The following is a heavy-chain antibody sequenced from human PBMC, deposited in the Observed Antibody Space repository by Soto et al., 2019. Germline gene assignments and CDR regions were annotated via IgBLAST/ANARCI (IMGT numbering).Heavy chain of an antibody. D-gene: IGHD6-19*01. V-gene: IGHV3-30*18. J-gene: IGHJ2*01. CDR1: GSIFSSYG. Sequence: QVQLVESGGGVVQPGRPLRLSCAASGSIFSSYGMHGVRQAPGKGLEWVAVISYEGSNKYYADTVKGRFTISRDNSKNTLYLQMNSLRAEDTAVYYCAKETAVAGHWYFDLWGRGTLATVSS. CDR3: AKETAVAGHWYFDL. CDR2: ISYEGSNK.